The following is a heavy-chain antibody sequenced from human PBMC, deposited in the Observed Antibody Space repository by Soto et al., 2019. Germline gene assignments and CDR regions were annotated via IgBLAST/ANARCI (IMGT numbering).Heavy chain of an antibody. V-gene: IGHV3-48*01. Sequence: EVQLVESGGGLVQPGGSLRLSCAASGFTFSSYSMNWVRQAPGKGLEWFSYISSSSRTIYYADSVKGRFTISRDNAKNSLYLQMNSLRAEDTAVHYCAREDYYYDSSPKYGMDVWGQGTTVTVSS. CDR2: ISSSSRTI. CDR1: GFTFSSYS. CDR3: AREDYYYDSSPKYGMDV. D-gene: IGHD3-22*01. J-gene: IGHJ6*02.